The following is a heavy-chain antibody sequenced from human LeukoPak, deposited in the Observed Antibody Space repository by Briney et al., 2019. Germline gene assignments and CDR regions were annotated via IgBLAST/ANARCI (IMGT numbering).Heavy chain of an antibody. CDR2: IGGSGGST. CDR3: AKGNGYSTRPSCPTPNTDAWFDP. J-gene: IGHJ5*02. CDR1: GFTFSGYA. V-gene: IGHV3-23*01. Sequence: PGGSLRLSCAASGFTFSGYAMSWVRQAPGKGLEWVSAIGGSGGSTYYADSVKGRFTISRDKSKNTLYLQMNSLRAEDTAVYYYAKGNGYSTRPSCPTPNTDAWFDPRGQGTLVTVSS. D-gene: IGHD2-2*03.